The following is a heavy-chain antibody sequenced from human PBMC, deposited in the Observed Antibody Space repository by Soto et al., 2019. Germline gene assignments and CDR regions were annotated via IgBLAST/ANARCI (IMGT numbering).Heavy chain of an antibody. Sequence: QVHLVESGGGVVQPGRSLRLSCAASGFTFSTYSIHWVRQAPGKGLEWLAIIWYDGSNSYYADSVKGRFTISRDNSKNAVYLQMSSLRAEDTAVYYCARDREMRRVGAPRNYWGQGTLVTVSS. V-gene: IGHV3-33*01. CDR1: GFTFSTYS. D-gene: IGHD1-26*01. CDR3: ARDREMRRVGAPRNY. CDR2: IWYDGSNS. J-gene: IGHJ4*02.